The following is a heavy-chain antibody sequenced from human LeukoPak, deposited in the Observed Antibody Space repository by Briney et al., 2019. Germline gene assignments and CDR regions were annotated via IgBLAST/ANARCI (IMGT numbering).Heavy chain of an antibody. J-gene: IGHJ4*02. CDR1: GFTFTKAW. Sequence: KPGGSLRLSCTASGFTFTKAWMSWVRQAPGKGLEWVGRIKSKTDGGTTDYAAPVKGRFTISRDDAKNTSYLQMNSLKIDDTAMYYCTTGDYWGQGTLVTVSS. V-gene: IGHV3-15*01. CDR3: TTGDY. CDR2: IKSKTDGGTT.